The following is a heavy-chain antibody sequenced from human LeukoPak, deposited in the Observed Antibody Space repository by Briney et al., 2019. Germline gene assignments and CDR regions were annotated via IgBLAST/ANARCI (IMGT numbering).Heavy chain of an antibody. CDR2: IYHSGST. J-gene: IGHJ4*02. Sequence: SETLSLTCAVSGFSISNGYYWGWIRQPPGKGLEWIGSIYHSGSTYYNPSLKSRVTISVDTSKNQFSLKLSSVTAADTAVYYCARQIWTTVTGYIDYWGQGTLVTVSS. V-gene: IGHV4-38-2*01. D-gene: IGHD4-17*01. CDR1: GFSISNGYY. CDR3: ARQIWTTVTGYIDY.